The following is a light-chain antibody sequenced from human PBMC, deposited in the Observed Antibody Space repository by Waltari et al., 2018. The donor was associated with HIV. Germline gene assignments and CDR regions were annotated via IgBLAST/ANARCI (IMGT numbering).Light chain of an antibody. CDR3: CSYAGSSTL. CDR2: EVS. J-gene: IGLJ2*01. CDR1: SSDVGSYNL. Sequence: QSALTQPASVSGSPGQSITISCTGTSSDVGSYNLVSWYQQHPGKAPKLMFYEVSNRPSGVSNRFSGSKSGTPASLTISVLQSEDEADYYCCSYAGSSTLFGGGTKLTVL. V-gene: IGLV2-23*02.